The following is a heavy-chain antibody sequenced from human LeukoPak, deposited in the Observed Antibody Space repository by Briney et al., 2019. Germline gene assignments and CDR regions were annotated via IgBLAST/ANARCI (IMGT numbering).Heavy chain of an antibody. CDR3: LSDTYPPQLIDY. CDR1: GFTFSLYA. Sequence: SGGSLRLSCAASGFTFSLYAMSWVRQAPGKGLEWVSYINSDGADIHYADSVKGRFTISRDIAKNSLYLQMNSLRAEDTAVYYCLSDTYPPQLIDYWGQGTLVTVSS. J-gene: IGHJ4*02. V-gene: IGHV3-21*05. D-gene: IGHD5-18*01. CDR2: INSDGADI.